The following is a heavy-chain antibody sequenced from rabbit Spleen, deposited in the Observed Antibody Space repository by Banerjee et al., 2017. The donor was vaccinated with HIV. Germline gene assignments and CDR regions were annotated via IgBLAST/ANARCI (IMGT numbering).Heavy chain of an antibody. CDR3: TRAEYVGGNAGRWNL. CDR2: INIGSSSRT. Sequence: QEQLVESGGGLVQPGGSLTLTCTASGIDFSSNDYMCWVRQAPGKGLEWIACINIGSSSRTDYASWAKGRFTISKTSTTVTLQMTSLTAADTATYFCTRAEYVGGNAGRWNLWGQGTLVTVS. V-gene: IGHV1S45*01. CDR1: GIDFSSNDY. D-gene: IGHD4-2*01. J-gene: IGHJ4*01.